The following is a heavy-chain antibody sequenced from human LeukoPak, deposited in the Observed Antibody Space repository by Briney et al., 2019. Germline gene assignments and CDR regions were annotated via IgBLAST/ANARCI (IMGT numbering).Heavy chain of an antibody. J-gene: IGHJ4*02. V-gene: IGHV3-7*01. D-gene: IGHD3-10*01. CDR1: GFTFSSYW. CDR2: IKQDGSDK. CDR3: ARDYSASGAHDY. Sequence: GGSLRLSCEASGFTFSSYWMNRVRQAPGKGLEWVANIKQDGSDKYYVDSVKGRFTISRDNAKNSLYLQMNSLRAEDTAVYYCARDYSASGAHDYWGQGTLVTVSS.